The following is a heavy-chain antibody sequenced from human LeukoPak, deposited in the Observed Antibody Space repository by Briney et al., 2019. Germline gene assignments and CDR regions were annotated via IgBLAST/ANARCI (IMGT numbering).Heavy chain of an antibody. CDR1: GFTFSNAW. CDR2: IKSKIDGGTT. D-gene: IGHD6-13*01. V-gene: IGHV3-15*07. Sequence: GGSLRLSCAASGFTFSNAWMNWVRQAPGKGLEWVGRIKSKIDGGTTDYAAPVKGRFTISRDDSKNTLYLQMNSLRAEDTAVYYCAREGYSSSWPDYWGQGTLVTVSS. J-gene: IGHJ4*02. CDR3: AREGYSSSWPDY.